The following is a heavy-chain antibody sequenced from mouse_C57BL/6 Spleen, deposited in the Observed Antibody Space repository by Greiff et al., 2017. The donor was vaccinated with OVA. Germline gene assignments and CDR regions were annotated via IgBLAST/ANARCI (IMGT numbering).Heavy chain of an antibody. D-gene: IGHD1-1*01. J-gene: IGHJ2*01. CDR2: IHPNSGST. Sequence: VQLQQPGAELVKPGASVKLSCKASGYTFTSYWMHWVKQRPGQGLEWIGMIHPNSGSTNYNEKFKSKATLTVDKSSSTAYMQLSSLTSEDSAVYYCARTPTLLRSYFDYWGQGTTLTVSS. V-gene: IGHV1-64*01. CDR1: GYTFTSYW. CDR3: ARTPTLLRSYFDY.